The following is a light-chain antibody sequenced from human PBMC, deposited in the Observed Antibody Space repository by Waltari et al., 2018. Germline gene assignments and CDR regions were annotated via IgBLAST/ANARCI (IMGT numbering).Light chain of an antibody. CDR2: EVS. V-gene: IGLV2-14*01. CDR1: SSDIGNYNY. CDR3: SSYTNRATLRF. Sequence: QSALAQPASVSGSPGQSIAISCTGTSSDIGNYNYVSWYQQHPGKAPKLILYEVSDRPAGVSRRFSGSKSGNKATLTISGLQADDEADYYCSSYTNRATLRFFGTGTKVTVL. J-gene: IGLJ1*01.